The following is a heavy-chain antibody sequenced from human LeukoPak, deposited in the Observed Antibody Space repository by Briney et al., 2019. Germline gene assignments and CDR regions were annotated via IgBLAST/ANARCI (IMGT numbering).Heavy chain of an antibody. D-gene: IGHD3-3*01. V-gene: IGHV4-59*12. CDR2: IYYSGST. CDR3: ARDEGSGSEYYYGMDV. J-gene: IGHJ6*02. Sequence: SETLSLTCTVSGGSISSYYWSWIRQPPGKGLEWIGYIYYSGSTNYNPSLKSRVTISVDTSKNQFSLKLSSVTAADTAVYYCARDEGSGSEYYYGMDVWGQGTTVTVSS. CDR1: GGSISSYY.